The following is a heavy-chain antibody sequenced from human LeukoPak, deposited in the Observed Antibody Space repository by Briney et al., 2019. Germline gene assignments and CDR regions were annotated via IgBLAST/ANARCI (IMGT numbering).Heavy chain of an antibody. CDR3: ASVLYSSGWFFADY. CDR2: IYYSGST. Sequence: SETLSLTCSVSDGSINSYYWSWIRQPPGKGLEWIGYIYYSGSTNYNPSLKSRVTISVDTSKNQFSLKLSSVTAADTAVYYCASVLYSSGWFFADYWGQGTLVTVSS. J-gene: IGHJ4*02. D-gene: IGHD6-19*01. V-gene: IGHV4-59*01. CDR1: DGSINSYY.